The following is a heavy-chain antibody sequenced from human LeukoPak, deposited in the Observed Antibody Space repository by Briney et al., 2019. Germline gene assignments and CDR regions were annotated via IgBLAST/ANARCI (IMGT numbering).Heavy chain of an antibody. J-gene: IGHJ5*02. Sequence: GGSLRLSCAASGFTFSDYYMSWIRQAPGKGLEWVSYISSTGNSIFCADSVKGRFTISRDNAKNSLSLQLNSLRAEDTAVYYCAKGGLRYGYWFDHWGQGTLVTVSS. CDR2: ISSTGNSI. V-gene: IGHV3-11*01. CDR3: AKGGLRYGYWFDH. D-gene: IGHD3-9*01. CDR1: GFTFSDYY.